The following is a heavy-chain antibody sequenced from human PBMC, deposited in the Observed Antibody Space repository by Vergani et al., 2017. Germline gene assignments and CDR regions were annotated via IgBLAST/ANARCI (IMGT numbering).Heavy chain of an antibody. V-gene: IGHV1-2*02. D-gene: IGHD3-16*01. Sequence: QVQLVQSGAEVKKPGASVKVSCKASGYTFTGYYMHWVRQAPGQGLEWMGWINPNSGGPNYAQKFQGRVTMTRDTSISTAYMELSRLRSDDTAVYYCARGRFGGWRPFDYWGQGTLVTVSS. CDR2: INPNSGGP. CDR1: GYTFTGYY. J-gene: IGHJ4*02. CDR3: ARGRFGGWRPFDY.